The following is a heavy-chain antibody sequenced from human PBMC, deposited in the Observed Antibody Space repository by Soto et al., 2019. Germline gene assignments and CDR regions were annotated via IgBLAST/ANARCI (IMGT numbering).Heavy chain of an antibody. CDR3: AKATYTYALRGFDY. V-gene: IGHV3-23*01. D-gene: IGHD5-18*01. J-gene: IGHJ4*02. CDR2: ISGSGGGT. CDR1: GFTFSSYA. Sequence: EVRLLESGGGLVQPGGSPRLSCAASGFTFSSYAMSWVRQAPGKGLEWVSAISGSGGGTYYADSVKGRFTISRDNSKNTLYLQMNSLGAEDTAVYYCAKATYTYALRGFDYWGQGTLVTVSS.